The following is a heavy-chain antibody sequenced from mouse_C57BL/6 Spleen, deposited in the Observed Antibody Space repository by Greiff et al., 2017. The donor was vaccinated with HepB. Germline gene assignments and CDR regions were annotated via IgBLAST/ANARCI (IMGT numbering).Heavy chain of an antibody. CDR3: TTLFITTVVAKGY. CDR2: IDPENGDT. CDR1: GFNIKDDY. Sequence: EVQLKESGAELVRPGASVKLSCTASGFNIKDDYMHWVKQRPEQGLEWIGWIDPENGDTEYASKFQGKATITADTSSNTAYLQLSSLTSEDTAVYYCTTLFITTVVAKGYWGQGTTLTVSS. J-gene: IGHJ2*01. D-gene: IGHD1-1*01. V-gene: IGHV14-4*01.